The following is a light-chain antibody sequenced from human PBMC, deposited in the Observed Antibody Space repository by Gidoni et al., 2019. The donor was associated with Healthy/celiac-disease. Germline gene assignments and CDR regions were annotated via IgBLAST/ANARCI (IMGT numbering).Light chain of an antibody. J-gene: IGKJ4*01. CDR2: DAS. Sequence: EMVLTQSPATRSLSPGERATLSCRASQSVSSYLAWYQQKPGQAPRLLIYDASNRATGIPARFSGSGSGTDFTLTTSSLEPEDFAVYYCQQRSNWPLTFGGGTKVEIK. CDR3: QQRSNWPLT. V-gene: IGKV3-11*01. CDR1: QSVSSY.